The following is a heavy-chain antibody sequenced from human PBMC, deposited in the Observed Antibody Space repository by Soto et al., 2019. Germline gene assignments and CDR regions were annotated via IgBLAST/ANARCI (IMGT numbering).Heavy chain of an antibody. V-gene: IGHV4-31*03. CDR2: IYYSGST. Sequence: SETLSLTCTVSGGSISSGGYYWRWIRQHPGKGLEWIGYIYYSGSTYYNPSLKSRVTISVDTSKNQFSLKLSSVTAADTAVYYCEREPVQRYSYGYGYWGQGTLVTVSS. J-gene: IGHJ4*02. CDR3: EREPVQRYSYGYGY. D-gene: IGHD5-18*01. CDR1: GGSISSGGYY.